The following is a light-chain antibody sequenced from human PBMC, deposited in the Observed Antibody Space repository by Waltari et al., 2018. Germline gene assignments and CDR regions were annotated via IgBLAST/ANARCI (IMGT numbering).Light chain of an antibody. V-gene: IGLV3-21*04. CDR2: YDS. J-gene: IGLJ2*01. Sequence: SYVLIQAPSMSVAPGKTARITCGGSNIGSKNVHWYQHKPGQAPVMVIYYDSDRPSGIPERFSGSNSGNTATLTISRVEAGDEADYYCQVWDSVSDHPWIFGGGTRLTVL. CDR3: QVWDSVSDHPWI. CDR1: NIGSKN.